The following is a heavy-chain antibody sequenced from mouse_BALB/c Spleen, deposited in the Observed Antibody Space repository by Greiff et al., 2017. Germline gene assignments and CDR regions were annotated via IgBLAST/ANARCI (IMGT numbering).Heavy chain of an antibody. V-gene: IGHV4-1*02. CDR3: ARREVRRGYAMDY. CDR2: INPDSSTI. CDR1: GFDFSRYW. J-gene: IGHJ4*01. D-gene: IGHD2-14*01. Sequence: DVMLVESGGGLVQPGGSLKLSCAASGFDFSRYWMSWVRQAPGKGLEWIGEINPDSSTINYTPSLKDKFIISRDNAKNTLYLQMSKVRSEDTALYYCARREVRRGYAMDYWGQGTSVTVSS.